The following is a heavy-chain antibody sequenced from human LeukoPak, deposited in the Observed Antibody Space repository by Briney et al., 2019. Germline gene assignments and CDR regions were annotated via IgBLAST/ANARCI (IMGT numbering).Heavy chain of an antibody. D-gene: IGHD2-2*01. CDR1: GFTFSSYD. Sequence: GGSLRLSCAASGFTFSSYDMSWVRQAPGKGLEWVSAISGSGGSTYYADSVKGRFTISRDTSKNTLYLQMNSLRAEDTAVYYCAKARYCSSTSCPETEYFQHWGQGTLVTVSS. CDR3: AKARYCSSTSCPETEYFQH. J-gene: IGHJ1*01. CDR2: ISGSGGST. V-gene: IGHV3-23*01.